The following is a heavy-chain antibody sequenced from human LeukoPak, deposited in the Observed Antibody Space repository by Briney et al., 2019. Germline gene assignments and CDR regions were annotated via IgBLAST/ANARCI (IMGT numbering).Heavy chain of an antibody. CDR2: IYYSGST. CDR3: ARGYGSGIPAGFDP. CDR1: GESFSKYY. D-gene: IGHD3-10*01. Sequence: SETLSLTCAVYGESFSKYYWSWIRQPPGKGLEWIGYIYYSGSTNYNPSLKSRVTISVDTSKNQFSLKLSSVTAADTAVYYCARGYGSGIPAGFDPWGQGTLVTVSS. J-gene: IGHJ5*02. V-gene: IGHV4-59*08.